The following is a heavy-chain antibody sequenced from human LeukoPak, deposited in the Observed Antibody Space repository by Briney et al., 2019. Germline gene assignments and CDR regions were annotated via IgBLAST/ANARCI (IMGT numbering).Heavy chain of an antibody. J-gene: IGHJ6*03. D-gene: IGHD3-10*01. CDR2: ISSSGSTT. V-gene: IGHV3-11*01. CDR1: GFTFSDFY. CDR3: ARVYYGSGSLHYYYYYMDV. Sequence: PGGSLRLSCAASGFTFSDFYMSWIRQAPGKGLEWVSYISSSGSTTYYADSVKGRFTISRDNSKNALNLQMHNLRAEDTAVYYCARVYYGSGSLHYYYYYMDVWGKGTTVTISS.